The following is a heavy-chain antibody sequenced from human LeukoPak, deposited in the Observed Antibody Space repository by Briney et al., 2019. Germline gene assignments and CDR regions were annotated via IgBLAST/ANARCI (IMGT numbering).Heavy chain of an antibody. CDR3: ARESSRIAAAGTFFWYDY. CDR2: ISSSSSYI. J-gene: IGHJ4*02. V-gene: IGHV3-21*06. D-gene: IGHD6-13*01. CDR1: GFTFSSYS. Sequence: GGSLRLSCAASGFTFSSYSMNWVRQAPGKGLEWVSSISSSSSYIYYADSVKGRFTISRDNAKNSLYLQMNSLRAEDTAVYYCARESSRIAAAGTFFWYDYWGQGTLVTVSS.